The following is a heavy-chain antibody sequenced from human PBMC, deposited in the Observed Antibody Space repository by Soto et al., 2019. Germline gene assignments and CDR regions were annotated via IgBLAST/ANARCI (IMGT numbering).Heavy chain of an antibody. CDR3: ARGVRLHFDN. V-gene: IGHV3-23*01. CDR2: ISGSGNKP. Sequence: EVQLLESGGSLVQPGGSLRLSCAASGFSFSPYAMSWVRQAPGKGLEWVSSISGSGNKPYYEDLVKGRFTISRDNSKDTLFLQMNGLSAEDTALYYWARGVRLHFDNWGQGTLVTVSS. CDR1: GFSFSPYA. J-gene: IGHJ4*02.